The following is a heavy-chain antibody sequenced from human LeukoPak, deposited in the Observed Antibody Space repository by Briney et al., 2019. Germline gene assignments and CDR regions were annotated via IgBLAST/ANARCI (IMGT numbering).Heavy chain of an antibody. V-gene: IGHV3-74*01. D-gene: IGHD2-15*01. CDR1: GFTFSSYW. CDR2: INSDGSST. CDR3: ARGGYCSGGSCYFPFDY. Sequence: GGSLRLSCAASGFTFSSYWMHWVRQAPGKGLVWVSRINSDGSSTSYADSVKGRFTISRDYAKNTLYLQMNSLRAEDTAVYYCARGGYCSGGSCYFPFDYWGQGTLVTVSS. J-gene: IGHJ4*02.